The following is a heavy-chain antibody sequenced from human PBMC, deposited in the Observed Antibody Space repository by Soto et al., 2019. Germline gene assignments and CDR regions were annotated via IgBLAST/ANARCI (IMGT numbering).Heavy chain of an antibody. D-gene: IGHD3-3*01. CDR1: GFTFSSYW. J-gene: IGHJ6*02. V-gene: IGHV3-74*01. CDR3: ARDRGRDFWSGYYVVYHGTNNYYYGMDV. CDR2: INSDGSST. Sequence: EVQLVESGGGLVQPGGSPRLSCAASGFTFSSYWMHWVRQAPGKGLVWVSRINSDGSSTSYADSVKGRFTISRDNAKNTLYLQMNSLRAEDTAVYYCARDRGRDFWSGYYVVYHGTNNYYYGMDVWGQGTTVTVSS.